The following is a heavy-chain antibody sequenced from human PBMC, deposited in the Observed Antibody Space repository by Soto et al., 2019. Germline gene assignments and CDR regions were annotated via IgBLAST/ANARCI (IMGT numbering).Heavy chain of an antibody. CDR2: ISYDGSNK. CDR1: GFTFSSYA. CDR3: ARDYYYALYYYYYYGMDV. D-gene: IGHD3-22*01. V-gene: IGHV3-30-3*01. J-gene: IGHJ6*02. Sequence: PGGSLRLSCAASGFTFSSYAMHWVRQAPGKGLEWVAVISYDGSNKYYADSVKGRFTISRDNSKNTLYLQMNSLRAEDTAVYYCARDYYYALYYYYYYGMDVWGQGTTVTVS.